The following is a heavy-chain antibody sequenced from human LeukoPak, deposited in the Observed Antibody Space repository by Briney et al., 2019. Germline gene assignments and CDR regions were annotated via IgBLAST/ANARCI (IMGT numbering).Heavy chain of an antibody. CDR3: ARGPYFYDFWSGSALKNDY. J-gene: IGHJ4*02. Sequence: SETLSLTCAVYVGAFSGYYWSWVRQPPGKGLEWIGEINHSGSTNYNPSLKSRVTISVDTSKNQFSLKLSSVTAADTAVYYCARGPYFYDFWSGSALKNDYWGQGTLVTVSS. CDR2: INHSGST. D-gene: IGHD3-3*01. CDR1: VGAFSGYY. V-gene: IGHV4-34*01.